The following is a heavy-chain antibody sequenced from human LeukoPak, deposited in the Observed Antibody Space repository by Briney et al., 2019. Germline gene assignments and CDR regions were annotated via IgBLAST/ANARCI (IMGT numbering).Heavy chain of an antibody. CDR3: ARVRGSSGRCDY. Sequence: PSETLSLTCSVSGDSISSYYWSWIRQPPGKGLAWIGYIYYNGRTSYNPSLKSRVTIAVDTSKNQVSLKLTSVTAPDTAVYYCARVRGSSGRCDYWGQGTQVTVSS. CDR2: IYYNGRT. J-gene: IGHJ4*02. D-gene: IGHD6-19*01. V-gene: IGHV4-59*01. CDR1: GDSISSYY.